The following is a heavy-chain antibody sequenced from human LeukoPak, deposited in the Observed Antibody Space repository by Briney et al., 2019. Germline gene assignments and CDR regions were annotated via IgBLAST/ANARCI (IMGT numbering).Heavy chain of an antibody. CDR2: IYASGST. CDR1: GASTSSGDYY. J-gene: IGHJ6*03. D-gene: IGHD5-12*01. V-gene: IGHV4-61*02. CDR3: AREWVRFGPNYYYYYMDV. Sequence: PSETLSLTCIVSGASTSSGDYYCSWIRQPAGKGLEWIGRIYASGSTNYNPSLRSRLTMSVDTSKNQFSLKLSSVTAADTAVYYCAREWVRFGPNYYYYYMDVWGKGTTVTISS.